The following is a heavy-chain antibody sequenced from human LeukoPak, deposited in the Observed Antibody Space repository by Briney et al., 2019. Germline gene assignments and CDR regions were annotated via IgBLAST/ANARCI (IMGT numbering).Heavy chain of an antibody. V-gene: IGHV4-59*01. CDR1: GGSISSYY. CDR3: ARGVYIAAAQYGY. CDR2: IYYSGTT. Sequence: SETLSLTCTVSGGSISSYYWSWIRQPPGKGLEWIGYIYYSGTTNYNPSLKSRVTISVDTSKNQFSLKLSSVSAADTAVYYCARGVYIAAAQYGYWGQGTLVTVSS. J-gene: IGHJ4*02. D-gene: IGHD6-13*01.